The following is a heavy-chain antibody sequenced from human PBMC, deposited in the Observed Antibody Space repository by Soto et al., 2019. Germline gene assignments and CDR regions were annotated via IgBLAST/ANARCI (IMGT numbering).Heavy chain of an antibody. Sequence: LRLSCAASGFTFSSYGMHWVRQAPGKGLEWVAVISYDGSNKYYADSVKGRFTISRDNSKNTLYLQMNSLRAEDTAVYYCAKATHYYYYYYGMDVWGQGTTVTVSS. CDR1: GFTFSSYG. V-gene: IGHV3-30*18. J-gene: IGHJ6*02. D-gene: IGHD3-3*02. CDR3: AKATHYYYYYYGMDV. CDR2: ISYDGSNK.